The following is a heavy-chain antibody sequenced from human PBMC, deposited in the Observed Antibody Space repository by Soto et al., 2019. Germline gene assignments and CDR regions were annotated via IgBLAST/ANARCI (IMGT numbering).Heavy chain of an antibody. CDR2: ISYDGSNK. Sequence: QVQLVESGGGVVQPGRSLRLSCAASGFTFSSYAMHWVRQAPGKGLEWVAVISYDGSNKYYADSVKGRFTISRDNSKNTLYLQRNSLGDEDTAVYYCAKRSAGSGGYHSDWGQGTLVTVSS. V-gene: IGHV3-30-3*01. CDR3: AKRSAGSGGYHSD. D-gene: IGHD2-15*01. J-gene: IGHJ4*02. CDR1: GFTFSSYA.